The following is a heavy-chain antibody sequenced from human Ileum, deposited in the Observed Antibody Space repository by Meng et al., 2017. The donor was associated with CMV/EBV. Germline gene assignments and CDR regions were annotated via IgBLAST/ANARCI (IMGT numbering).Heavy chain of an antibody. D-gene: IGHD3-3*01. CDR3: ARDPGLRFWAVPKGAFDI. J-gene: IGHJ3*02. V-gene: IGHV4-39*07. CDR1: GFSISSSSYY. CDR2: IYYSWST. Sequence: SETLSLTCTVSGFSISSSSYYWGWIRQPPGKGLEWIGSIYYSWSTYYNPSLKSRVTISVDTSKNQFSLKLSSVTAADTAVYYCARDPGLRFWAVPKGAFDIWGQGTMVTVSS.